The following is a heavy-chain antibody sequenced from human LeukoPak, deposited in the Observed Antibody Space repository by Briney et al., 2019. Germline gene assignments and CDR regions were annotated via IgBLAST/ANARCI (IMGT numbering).Heavy chain of an antibody. Sequence: AGGSLRLSCAASGFIFSNYAMNWVRQAPGKGLEWVSTIRESGGDTHYADSVKGRFTISRDNSKSTLYLQMDSLRAEDTAVYYCAKVLFPGGHAILDYWGQGTLVTVSS. CDR1: GFIFSNYA. CDR3: AKVLFPGGHAILDY. J-gene: IGHJ4*02. V-gene: IGHV3-23*01. CDR2: IRESGGDT. D-gene: IGHD2-15*01.